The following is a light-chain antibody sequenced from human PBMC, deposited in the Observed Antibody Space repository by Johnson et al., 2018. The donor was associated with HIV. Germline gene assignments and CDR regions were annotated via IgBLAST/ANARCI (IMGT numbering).Light chain of an antibody. CDR1: SSNIGNNY. CDR2: EKN. CDR3: ATWDSSLSTYV. J-gene: IGLJ1*01. V-gene: IGLV1-51*02. Sequence: QSVLTKPPSVSAAPGQKVTISCSGSSSNIGNNYVSWYQQLPGKGTKRRREEKNKREGGRKERREGGKGGRGERRGRKGGKNGDEADDCCATWDSSLSTYVCGTGTKVTVL.